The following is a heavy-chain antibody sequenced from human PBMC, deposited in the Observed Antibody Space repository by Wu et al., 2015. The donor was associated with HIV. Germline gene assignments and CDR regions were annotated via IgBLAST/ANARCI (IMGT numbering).Heavy chain of an antibody. CDR3: ARADTARPGAGEDGLLYYYMDV. CDR2: IIPIFGTT. Sequence: QVQLVQSGAEVKKPASSVKVSCKASGGTFSSYAISWVRQAPGQGLEWMGGIIPIFGTTNYAQKFQGRVTITADESTSTAYMELSSLRSEDTAVYYCARADTARPGAGEDGLLYYYMDVWGKGTTVTVSS. J-gene: IGHJ6*03. CDR1: GGTFSSYA. D-gene: IGHD5-18*01. V-gene: IGHV1-69*12.